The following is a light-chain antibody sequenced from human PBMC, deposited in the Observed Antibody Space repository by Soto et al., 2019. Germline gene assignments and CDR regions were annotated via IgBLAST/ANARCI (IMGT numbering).Light chain of an antibody. CDR3: AAWDDSLNGFYV. CDR1: SSNIGSNT. Sequence: QSALTQPPSASGTPGQRVTISCSGSSSNIGSNTVNWYQQLPGTAPKLLIYSNNQRPSWVPDQFSGSKSGTSASLAISGLQSEDESDYYCAAWDDSLNGFYVFGTGTKVTVL. J-gene: IGLJ1*01. V-gene: IGLV1-44*01. CDR2: SNN.